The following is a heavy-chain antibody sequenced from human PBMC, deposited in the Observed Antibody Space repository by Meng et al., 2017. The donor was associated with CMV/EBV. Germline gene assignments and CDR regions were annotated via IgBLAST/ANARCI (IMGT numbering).Heavy chain of an antibody. V-gene: IGHV3-21*04. CDR1: GFTFSSYE. CDR3: ARTPKYQRAFDI. CDR2: ISSSSSYI. J-gene: IGHJ3*02. Sequence: LSLTCAASGFTFSSYEMNWVRQAPGKGLEWVSSISSSSSYIYYADSVKGRLTISRDNAKNSLYLQMNSLRAEDTAVYYCARTPKYQRAFDIWGQGTMVTVSS. D-gene: IGHD2-2*01.